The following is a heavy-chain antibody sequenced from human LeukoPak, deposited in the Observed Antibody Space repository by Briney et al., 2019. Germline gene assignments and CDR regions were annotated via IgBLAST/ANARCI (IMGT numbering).Heavy chain of an antibody. CDR3: ARAYYDSRGDAFDI. CDR1: GFTYDDYG. J-gene: IGHJ3*02. V-gene: IGHV3-20*04. Sequence: GGSLRLSCAASGFTYDDYGMSWVRQAPGKGLEWVSGINCNGASTGYADSVKGRFTISRDNAKNSLHLQMTSLRAEDTALYYCARAYYDSRGDAFDIWGQGTMVTVSS. D-gene: IGHD3-22*01. CDR2: INCNGAST.